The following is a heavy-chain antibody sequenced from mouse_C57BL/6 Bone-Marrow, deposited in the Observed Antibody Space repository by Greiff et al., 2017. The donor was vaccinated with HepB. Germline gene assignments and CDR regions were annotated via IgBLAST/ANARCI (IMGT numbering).Heavy chain of an antibody. CDR3: ARGSSGYVEYAMDY. CDR2: IYPGSGST. V-gene: IGHV1-55*01. D-gene: IGHD3-2*02. Sequence: QVQLQQPGAELVKPGASVKMSCKASGYTFTSYWITWVKQRPGQGLEWIGDIYPGSGSTNYNEKFKSKATLTVDTSSSTAYMQLSSLTSEDSAVYYCARGSSGYVEYAMDYWGQGTSVTVSS. J-gene: IGHJ4*01. CDR1: GYTFTSYW.